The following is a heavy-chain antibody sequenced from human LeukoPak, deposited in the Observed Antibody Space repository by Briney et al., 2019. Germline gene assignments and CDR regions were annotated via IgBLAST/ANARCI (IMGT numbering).Heavy chain of an antibody. V-gene: IGHV3-48*04. CDR2: IGISSGNT. CDR1: GFPFSDYS. D-gene: IGHD1-1*01. CDR3: ARDHNYAFDN. J-gene: IGHJ4*02. Sequence: GGSLRLSCTASGFPFSDYSMNWVRQAPGKGLEWISYIGISSGNTKYADSVKGRFTISADNAMNSLYLQMNSLRVEDTAVYYCARDHNYAFDNWGQGTLVSVSS.